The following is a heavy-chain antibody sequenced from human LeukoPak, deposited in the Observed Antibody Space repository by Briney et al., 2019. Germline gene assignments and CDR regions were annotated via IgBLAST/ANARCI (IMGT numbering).Heavy chain of an antibody. CDR2: ISSSSSYI. J-gene: IGHJ5*02. V-gene: IGHV3-21*04. D-gene: IGHD5-12*01. Sequence: GGSLRLSCAASGFTFSSYSMNWVRQAPGKGLEWVSSISSSSSYIYYADSVKGRFTISRDNSKNTLYLQMNSLRAEDTAVYYCAKDQGYSGYEGWFDPWGQGTLVTVSS. CDR1: GFTFSSYS. CDR3: AKDQGYSGYEGWFDP.